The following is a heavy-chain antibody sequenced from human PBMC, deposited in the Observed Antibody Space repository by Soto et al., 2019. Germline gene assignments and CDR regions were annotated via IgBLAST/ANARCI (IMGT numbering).Heavy chain of an antibody. D-gene: IGHD5-18*01. V-gene: IGHV3-23*01. Sequence: EVQLLESGGKLVQPGGSLTLSCAASGFTFSTYAMAWVRQAPGKGLECVSGVSASGLNTDYADPVKGRFYISRDNSKNTVSLHMNSLRAEDTAWYCCAKDLPRRTSGYVFDDWGQGKPVSGSS. CDR2: VSASGLNT. CDR1: GFTFSTYA. J-gene: IGHJ4*02. CDR3: AKDLPRRTSGYVFDD.